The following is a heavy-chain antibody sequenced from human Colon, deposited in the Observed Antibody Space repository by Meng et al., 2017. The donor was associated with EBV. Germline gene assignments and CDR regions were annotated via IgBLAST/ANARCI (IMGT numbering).Heavy chain of an antibody. CDR3: ARVGAYCGGDCYHPR. D-gene: IGHD2-21*02. V-gene: IGHV4-4*02. CDR1: AGCLSSRNW. CDR2: IYHSGST. J-gene: IGHJ4*02. Sequence: VRLRGPGQGLVRPSGTLSLHCAVSAGCLSSRNWWSWVRQPPGKGLEWIGEIYHSGSTNYNPSLKRRVTISVDESKNQFSLRLSSVTAADTAVYYCARVGAYCGGDCYHPRWGQGTLVTVSS.